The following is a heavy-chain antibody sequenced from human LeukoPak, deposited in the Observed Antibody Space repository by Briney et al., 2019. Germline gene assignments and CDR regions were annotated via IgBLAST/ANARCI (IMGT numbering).Heavy chain of an antibody. D-gene: IGHD4-17*01. CDR2: ISGSGGST. CDR3: AKDSPVTDIFDY. J-gene: IGHJ4*02. V-gene: IGHV3-23*01. Sequence: GGSLRLSCAASGFTFSSYAMSWVRQAPGKGLEWVSAISGSGGSTYYADSVKGRFTISRDNSKNTLYLQTNSLRAEDMAVYYCAKDSPVTDIFDYWGQGTLVTVSS. CDR1: GFTFSSYA.